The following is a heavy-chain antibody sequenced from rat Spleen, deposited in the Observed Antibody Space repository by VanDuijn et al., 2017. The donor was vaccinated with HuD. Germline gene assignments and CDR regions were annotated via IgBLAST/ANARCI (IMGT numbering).Heavy chain of an antibody. Sequence: EVQLVESGGGLVQPGRSLKLSCVASGFTFSDYGMHWIRQAPTKGLEWVASITPSGGSTYYRDSVKGRFTISRDGAKSTLYLQMVSLRSEDTATYYCTTGANYPGMDYWGQGVMVTVSS. V-gene: IGHV5-19*01. CDR2: ITPSGGST. CDR1: GFTFSDYG. CDR3: TTGANYPGMDY. D-gene: IGHD1-4*01. J-gene: IGHJ2*01.